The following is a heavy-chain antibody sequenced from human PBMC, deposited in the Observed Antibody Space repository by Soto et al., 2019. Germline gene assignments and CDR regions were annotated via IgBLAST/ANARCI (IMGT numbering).Heavy chain of an antibody. V-gene: IGHV4-30-4*01. CDR1: GGSISSGDYY. J-gene: IGHJ4*02. D-gene: IGHD3-22*01. CDR2: IYYSGST. CDR3: ARFVRRNYYDSSGPGYYFDY. Sequence: SETLSLTCTVSGGSISSGDYYWSWIRQPPGKGLEWIGYIYYSGSTYYNPSLKSRVTISVDTSKNQFSLKLSSVAAADTAVYYCARFVRRNYYDSSGPGYYFDYWGQGTLVTVSS.